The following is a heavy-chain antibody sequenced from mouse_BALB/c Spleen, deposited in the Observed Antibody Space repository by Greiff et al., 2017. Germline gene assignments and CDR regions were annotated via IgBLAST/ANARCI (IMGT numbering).Heavy chain of an antibody. V-gene: IGHV1-62-2*01. CDR1: GYTFTEYI. D-gene: IGHD2-1*01. CDR2: FYPGSGSI. J-gene: IGHJ4*01. Sequence: VHLVESGAELVKPGASVKLSCKASGYTFTEYIIHWVKQRSGQGLEWIGWFYPGSGSIKYNEKFKDKATLTADKSSSTVYMELSRLTSEDSAVYFCARHEGGYYGHYAMDYWGQGTSVTVSS. CDR3: ARHEGGYYGHYAMDY.